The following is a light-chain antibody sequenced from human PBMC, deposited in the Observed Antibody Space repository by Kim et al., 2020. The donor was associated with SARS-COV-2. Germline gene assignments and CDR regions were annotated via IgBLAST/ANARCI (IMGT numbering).Light chain of an antibody. CDR3: QVWVSTTTV. CDR2: QDT. Sequence: VSPGKTASITCSGDRLGDKYACWYQKKPGQSPVVVIYQDTKRPSGIHERFSGFNSGNTATLTISGTQAMDEAYYYWQVWVSTTTVFGGGTQRTVL. J-gene: IGLJ2*01. CDR1: RLGDKY. V-gene: IGLV3-1*01.